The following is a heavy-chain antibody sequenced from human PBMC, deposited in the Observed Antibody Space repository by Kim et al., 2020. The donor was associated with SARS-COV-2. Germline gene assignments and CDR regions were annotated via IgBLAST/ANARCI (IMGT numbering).Heavy chain of an antibody. CDR3: ARASVLRYFDWLTTEGYGMDV. D-gene: IGHD3-9*01. CDR1: GFTFSSYG. Sequence: GGSLRLSCAASGFTFSSYGMHWVRQAPGKGLEWVAVIWYDGSNKYYADSVKGRFTISRDNSKNTLYRQMNSLRAEDTAVYYCARASVLRYFDWLTTEGYGMDVWGQGTTVTVSS. V-gene: IGHV3-33*01. CDR2: IWYDGSNK. J-gene: IGHJ6*02.